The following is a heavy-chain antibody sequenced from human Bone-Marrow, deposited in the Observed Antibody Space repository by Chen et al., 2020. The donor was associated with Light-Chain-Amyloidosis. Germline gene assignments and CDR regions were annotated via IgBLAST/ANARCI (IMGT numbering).Heavy chain of an antibody. CDR3: AKDIRKLDAFDI. Sequence: QVQLVESGGGVVQPGRSLRLSCAASGFTFTSYGMHWVRQAPGKGLEWVAVRSYDGRKKYYADSVKGRFNISRDNSKNTLYLQMNSLRAEDTAVYYCAKDIRKLDAFDIWGQGTMVTVSS. CDR2: RSYDGRKK. V-gene: IGHV3-30*18. CDR1: GFTFTSYG. J-gene: IGHJ3*02.